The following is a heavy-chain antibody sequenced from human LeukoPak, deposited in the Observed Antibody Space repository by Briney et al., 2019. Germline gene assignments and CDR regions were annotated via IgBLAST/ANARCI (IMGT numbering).Heavy chain of an antibody. V-gene: IGHV3-48*03. J-gene: IGHJ5*02. CDR3: ARDLRFDDTLTGRTA. CDR2: ISSSGSTI. CDR1: GFTFSSYE. Sequence: GGSLRLSCAASGFTFSSYEMNWVRQAPGKGLEWVSYISSSGSTIYYADSVKGRFTISRDNAKNSLYLQMNSLRAEDTAVYYCARDLRFDDTLTGRTAWGQGTLVTVSS. D-gene: IGHD3-9*01.